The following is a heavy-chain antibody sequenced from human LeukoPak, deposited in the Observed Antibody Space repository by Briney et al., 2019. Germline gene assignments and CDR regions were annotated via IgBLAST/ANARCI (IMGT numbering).Heavy chain of an antibody. CDR2: IYPGDSDT. V-gene: IGHV5-51*01. CDR3: ARRGRNFDFDL. CDR1: GYGFTSYW. D-gene: IGHD3-9*01. Sequence: GDSLKISCTRSGYGFTSYWIGWVRQMPGKGLEWMGIIYPGDSDTTYSPTFQGQVTISADTSIRTAFLQWSSLKASDTAIYYCARRGRNFDFDLWGQGTLVTVSS. J-gene: IGHJ4*01.